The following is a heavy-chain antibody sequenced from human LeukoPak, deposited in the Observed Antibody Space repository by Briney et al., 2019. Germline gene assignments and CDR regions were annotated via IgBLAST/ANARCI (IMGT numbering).Heavy chain of an antibody. Sequence: GGSLRLSCAASGFTFSSYEMNWVRQAPGKGLEWVSYISSSGSTMYYADSVKGRFTISRDNAKNSLYLQMNSLRAEDTAVYYCARGEVVVVAATANLDYWGQGTLVTVSS. CDR2: ISSSGSTM. J-gene: IGHJ4*02. CDR1: GFTFSSYE. V-gene: IGHV3-48*03. CDR3: ARGEVVVVAATANLDY. D-gene: IGHD2-15*01.